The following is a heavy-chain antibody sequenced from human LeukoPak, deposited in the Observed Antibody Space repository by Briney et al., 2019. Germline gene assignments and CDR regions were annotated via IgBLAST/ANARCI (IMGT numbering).Heavy chain of an antibody. D-gene: IGHD3-9*01. V-gene: IGHV3-30-3*01. CDR2: ISYDGSNK. CDR3: ARDSPDDILTGYPLYYFDY. CDR1: GFTFSSYA. Sequence: HPGRSLRLSCAASGFTFSSYAMHWVRQAPGKGLEWVAVISYDGSNKYYADSVKGRFTISRDNSKNTLYLQMNSLRAEDTAVYYCARDSPDDILTGYPLYYFDYWGQGTLVTASS. J-gene: IGHJ4*02.